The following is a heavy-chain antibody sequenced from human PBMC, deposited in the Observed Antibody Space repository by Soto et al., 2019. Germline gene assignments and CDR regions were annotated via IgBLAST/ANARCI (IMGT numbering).Heavy chain of an antibody. Sequence: TGGSLRLSCAASGFTFSDHYMDWVRQAPGKGLEWVGRTRNKAQGYTTEYAASVKGRFMISRDDSENSLYLQMNSLKTEDTAVYYCARVSSSCWRLVVFDTGGQGKIVTVSS. CDR3: ARVSSSCWRLVVFDT. CDR1: GFTFSDHY. CDR2: TRNKAQGYTT. J-gene: IGHJ3*02. V-gene: IGHV3-72*01. D-gene: IGHD6-13*01.